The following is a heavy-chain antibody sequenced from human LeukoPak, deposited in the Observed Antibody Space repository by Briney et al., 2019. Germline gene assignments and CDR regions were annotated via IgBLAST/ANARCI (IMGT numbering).Heavy chain of an antibody. CDR1: GFTFSDYY. CDR3: ARDSQQLGRYYYYYMDV. V-gene: IGHV3-11*04. Sequence: GGSLRLSCAASGFTFSDYYVSWIRQAPGKGLEWVSYISSSGSTIYYADSVKGRFTISRDNAKNSLYLQMNSLRAEDTAVYYCARDSQQLGRYYYYYMDVWGKGTTVTVSS. D-gene: IGHD6-13*01. J-gene: IGHJ6*03. CDR2: ISSSGSTI.